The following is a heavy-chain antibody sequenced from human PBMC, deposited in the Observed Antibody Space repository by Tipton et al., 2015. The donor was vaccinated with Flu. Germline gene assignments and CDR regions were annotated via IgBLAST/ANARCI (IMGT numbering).Heavy chain of an antibody. Sequence: TLSLTCTVSGGSISSGGYYWSWIRQHPGKGLEWIGYIYYSGSTYYNPSLKSRVTISVDTSKNQFSLKLSSVTAADTAVYYCAKYSGSYYDFDYWGQGTLVTVSS. CDR2: IYYSGST. V-gene: IGHV4-31*03. CDR3: AKYSGSYYDFDY. CDR1: GGSISSGGYY. J-gene: IGHJ4*02. D-gene: IGHD1-26*01.